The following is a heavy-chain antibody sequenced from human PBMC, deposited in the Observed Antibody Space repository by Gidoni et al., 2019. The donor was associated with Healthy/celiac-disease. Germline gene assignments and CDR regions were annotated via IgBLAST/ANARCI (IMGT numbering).Heavy chain of an antibody. Sequence: QVQLQQWGAGLLKPSETLSLTCAVYGGSFSGYYWSWIRQPPGKGLEWIGEINHSGSTNYNPSLKSRVTISVDTSKNQFSLKLSSVTAADTAVYYCARGGRVVPAAYYYYYYGMDVWGQGTTVTVSS. D-gene: IGHD2-2*01. J-gene: IGHJ6*02. V-gene: IGHV4-34*01. CDR1: GGSFSGYY. CDR2: INHSGST. CDR3: ARGGRVVPAAYYYYYYGMDV.